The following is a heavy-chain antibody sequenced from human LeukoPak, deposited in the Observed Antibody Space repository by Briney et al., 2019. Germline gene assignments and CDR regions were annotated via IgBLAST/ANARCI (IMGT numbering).Heavy chain of an antibody. CDR3: AKLGVAATDDAFDI. J-gene: IGHJ3*02. V-gene: IGHV4-59*08. CDR1: GGSISSYY. D-gene: IGHD2-15*01. CDR2: INYSGST. Sequence: SETLSLTCTVSGGSISSYYWSWIRQPPGKGLEWIGYINYSGSTNYNPSLKSRVTISVDTSKNQFSLKLSSVTAADTAVYCCAKLGVAATDDAFDIWGQGTMVTVSS.